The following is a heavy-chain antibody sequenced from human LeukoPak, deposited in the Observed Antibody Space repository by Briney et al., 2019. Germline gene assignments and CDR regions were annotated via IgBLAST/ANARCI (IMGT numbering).Heavy chain of an antibody. CDR3: ARVIQYCSGGSCYFISRTSNKNWFDP. V-gene: IGHV4-34*01. J-gene: IGHJ5*02. CDR2: INHSGST. D-gene: IGHD2-15*01. CDR1: GGSFSGYY. Sequence: SETLSLTCAVYGGSFSGYYWSWIRQPPGKGLEWIGEINHSGSTNYTPSLKSRVTISVHTSKNQFSLKLSSVTAADTAVYYCARVIQYCSGGSCYFISRTSNKNWFDPWGQGTLVTVSS.